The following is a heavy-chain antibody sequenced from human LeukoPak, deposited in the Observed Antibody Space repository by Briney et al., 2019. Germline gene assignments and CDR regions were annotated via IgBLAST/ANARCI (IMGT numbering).Heavy chain of an antibody. J-gene: IGHJ4*02. CDR3: ARVNGEWEPLEY. D-gene: IGHD1-26*01. CDR1: GYTFTGYY. V-gene: IGHV1-2*02. CDR2: VNPNNGDT. Sequence: ASVKVSCKPSGYTFTGYYIHWVPQAPGQGVEWMGWVNPNNGDTNSAQKFQGRVTMTRDTSITTVYMELSRLTSDDTAVYYCARVNGEWEPLEYWGQGTLVTVSS.